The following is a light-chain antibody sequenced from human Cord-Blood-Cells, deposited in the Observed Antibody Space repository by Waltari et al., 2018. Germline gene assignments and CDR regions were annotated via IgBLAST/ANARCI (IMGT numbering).Light chain of an antibody. Sequence: DIVMTQSPDSLAVSLCERATINCKSSQSVLYSSNNKNYLAWYQQKPGQPPKLLIYWASTRESGVPDRFSGSGSGTDFTLTISSLQAEDVAVYYCQQYYSTHTFGQGTKLEIK. CDR3: QQYYSTHT. J-gene: IGKJ2*01. CDR2: WAS. CDR1: QSVLYSSNNKNY. V-gene: IGKV4-1*01.